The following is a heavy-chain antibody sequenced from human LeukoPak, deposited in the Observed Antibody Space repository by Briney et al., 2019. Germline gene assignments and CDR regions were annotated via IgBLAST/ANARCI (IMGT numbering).Heavy chain of an antibody. V-gene: IGHV4-39*01. D-gene: IGHD1-26*01. J-gene: IGHJ3*02. CDR3: ARPYSGSYDDAFDI. Sequence: PSETLSLTCTVSGGSISSSSYYWGWLRQPPGKGLEWIGSIYYSGSTYYNPSLKSRVTISVDTSKNQFSLKLSSVTAADTAVYYCARPYSGSYDDAFDIWGQGTMVTVSS. CDR2: IYYSGST. CDR1: GGSISSSSYY.